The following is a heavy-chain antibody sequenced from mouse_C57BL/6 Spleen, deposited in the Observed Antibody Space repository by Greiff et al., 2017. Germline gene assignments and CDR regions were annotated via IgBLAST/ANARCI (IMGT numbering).Heavy chain of an antibody. V-gene: IGHV1-81*01. D-gene: IGHD1-1*01. CDR3: ARPTVVARGDFEV. Sequence: LQESGAELARPGASVKLSCKASGYTFTSYGISWVKQRTGQGLEWIGEIYPRSGNTYYNEKFKGKATLTADKSSSTAYMELRSLTSEDSAVYFCARPTVVARGDFEVWGTGTTVTVAS. J-gene: IGHJ1*03. CDR2: IYPRSGNT. CDR1: GYTFTSYG.